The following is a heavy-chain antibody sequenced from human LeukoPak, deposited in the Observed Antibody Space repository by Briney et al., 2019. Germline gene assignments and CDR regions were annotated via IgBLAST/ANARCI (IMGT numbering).Heavy chain of an antibody. CDR1: GITFKNYW. Sequence: GGSLRLSCAVSGITFKNYWMSWVRQAPGKGLEWVAHIKQDGSEKDYVDSVKGRFTISRDNTRNSLVLQMNSLRVEDTAVYYCASGHWYLGYWGQGALVTVSS. CDR3: ASGHWYLGY. D-gene: IGHD1-1*01. V-gene: IGHV3-7*01. CDR2: IKQDGSEK. J-gene: IGHJ4*02.